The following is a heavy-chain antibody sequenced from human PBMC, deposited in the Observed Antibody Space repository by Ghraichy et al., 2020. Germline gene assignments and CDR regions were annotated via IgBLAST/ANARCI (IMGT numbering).Heavy chain of an antibody. Sequence: GGSLRLSCAASGFTFSSYDMHWVRHATGKGLEWVSAIGTAGDTYYPGSVKGRFTISRENAKNSLYLQMNSLRAGDTAVYYCARGSLGYCSSTSCYDAFDIWGQGTMVTVSS. J-gene: IGHJ3*02. CDR2: IGTAGDT. V-gene: IGHV3-13*01. D-gene: IGHD2-2*01. CDR1: GFTFSSYD. CDR3: ARGSLGYCSSTSCYDAFDI.